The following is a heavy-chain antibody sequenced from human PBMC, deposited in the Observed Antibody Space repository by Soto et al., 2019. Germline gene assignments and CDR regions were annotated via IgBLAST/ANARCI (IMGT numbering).Heavy chain of an antibody. Sequence: ASVKVSCKASGYTFTSYGISCVVQAPVQWLEWMGWISAYNGNTNYAQKLQGRVTMTTDTSTSTAYMELRSLRSDDTAVYYCARDIGGYYDSSGYYGGIGAFDIWGQGTMVTVSS. D-gene: IGHD3-22*01. J-gene: IGHJ3*02. CDR3: ARDIGGYYDSSGYYGGIGAFDI. CDR1: GYTFTSYG. CDR2: ISAYNGNT. V-gene: IGHV1-18*04.